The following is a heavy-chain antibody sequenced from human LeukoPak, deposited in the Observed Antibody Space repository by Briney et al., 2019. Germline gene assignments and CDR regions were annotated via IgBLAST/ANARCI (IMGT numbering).Heavy chain of an antibody. D-gene: IGHD3-9*01. CDR2: INTTTGNP. CDR3: ARGHDTTGYFAY. V-gene: IGHV7-4-1*02. Sequence: ASVKVSCKPSGYTFTSFPINWVPQAPGQGLEWMGWINTTTGNPTYAQGLTGQFVFSLDTSVSTAYLQITSLKVEDIGVYYCARGHDTTGYFAYWGQGSLVTVSS. J-gene: IGHJ4*02. CDR1: GYTFTSFP.